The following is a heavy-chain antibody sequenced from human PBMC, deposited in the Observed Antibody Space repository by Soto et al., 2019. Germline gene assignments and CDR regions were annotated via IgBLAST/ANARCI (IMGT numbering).Heavy chain of an antibody. CDR3: STRAYDTNGYYRFDP. D-gene: IGHD3-22*01. CDR2: INHSGRV. CDR1: GGSFSGHS. J-gene: IGHJ5*01. V-gene: IGHV4-34*01. Sequence: SETLSLTCAVYGGSFSGHSWTWIRQSPGKGLEWIGDINHSGRVNYSPSLNSRVTISLDTSKNQFSLTLSAVTAADTAMYYCSTRAYDTNGYYRFDPWGQGTLVTVSS.